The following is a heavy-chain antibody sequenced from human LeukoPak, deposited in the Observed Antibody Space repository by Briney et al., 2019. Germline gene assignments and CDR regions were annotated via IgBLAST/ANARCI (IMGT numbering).Heavy chain of an antibody. V-gene: IGHV3-21*01. J-gene: IGHJ4*02. CDR1: GFTFSSYG. CDR3: ARSGGTVVTAPFDY. Sequence: GGSLRLSCAASGFTFSSYGMNWVRQAPGKGLEWVSSISSSSSYIYYADSVKGRFTISRDNAQNSLYLQMNSLRAEDTAVYYCARSGGTVVTAPFDYWGQGTLVTVSS. CDR2: ISSSSSYI. D-gene: IGHD2-21*02.